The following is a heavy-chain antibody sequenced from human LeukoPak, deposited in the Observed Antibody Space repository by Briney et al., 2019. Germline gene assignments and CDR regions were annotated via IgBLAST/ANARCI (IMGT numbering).Heavy chain of an antibody. V-gene: IGHV1-2*02. Sequence: ASVKVSCKASGYTFTGYYMHWVRQAPGQGLEWMGWINPNSGGTNYAQKLQGRVTMTTDTSTSTAYMELRSLRSDDTAVYYCARPKDIAVAGTNYFDYWGQGTLVTVSS. CDR1: GYTFTGYY. J-gene: IGHJ4*02. CDR2: INPNSGGT. D-gene: IGHD6-19*01. CDR3: ARPKDIAVAGTNYFDY.